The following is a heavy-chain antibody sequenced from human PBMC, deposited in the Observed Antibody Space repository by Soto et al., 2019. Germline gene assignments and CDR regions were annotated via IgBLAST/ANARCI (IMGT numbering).Heavy chain of an antibody. J-gene: IGHJ4*02. CDR2: IHHSGST. Sequence: PSETPSLTCSVYGASFSGYHWSWIRQSPGKGLEWIGEIHHSGSTHYNPSLKSRLTFSIDESQSQFYMMLTSVTAADTALYFCARGHSTSGYDSWGQGSLVTVSS. V-gene: IGHV4-34*01. CDR3: ARGHSTSGYDS. D-gene: IGHD6-6*01. CDR1: GASFSGYH.